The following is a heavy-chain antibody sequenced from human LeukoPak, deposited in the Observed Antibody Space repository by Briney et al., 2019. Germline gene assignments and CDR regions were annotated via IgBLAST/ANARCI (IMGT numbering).Heavy chain of an antibody. CDR1: GFTFSNHD. D-gene: IGHD3-10*01. CDR3: ARKAFASGNYHWFDP. CDR2: ISYDGSNK. Sequence: GGSLRLSCAASGFTFSNHDMHWVRQAPGKGLEWVAVISYDGSNKNYADSVRGRFTISRDNSKNTLYLQLNSLRTEDTAIYYCARKAFASGNYHWFDPWGQGTLVTVSS. V-gene: IGHV3-30*03. J-gene: IGHJ5*02.